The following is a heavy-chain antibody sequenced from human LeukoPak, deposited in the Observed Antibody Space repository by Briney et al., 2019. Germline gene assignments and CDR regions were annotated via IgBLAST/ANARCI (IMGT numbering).Heavy chain of an antibody. Sequence: SESLSLTCTVSGGSISSGGYYWSWIRPHPGKGLEWIGYIYYSRSTYSNPSLKRRATISVDTSKNQFSLKLSSVTAADTAVYYCARVLRGRIAVAGTFDYWGQGTLVTVSS. J-gene: IGHJ4*02. V-gene: IGHV4-31*03. CDR1: GGSISSGGYY. CDR2: IYYSRST. CDR3: ARVLRGRIAVAGTFDY. D-gene: IGHD6-19*01.